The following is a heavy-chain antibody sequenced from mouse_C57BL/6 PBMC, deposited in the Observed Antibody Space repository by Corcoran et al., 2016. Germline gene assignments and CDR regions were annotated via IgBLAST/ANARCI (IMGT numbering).Heavy chain of an antibody. CDR3: ARSYDYDGTHYAMDY. V-gene: IGHV1-26*01. J-gene: IGHJ4*01. CDR2: INPNNGGT. CDR1: GYTFTDYY. D-gene: IGHD2-4*01. Sequence: EGQLQQSGPELVKPGASVKISCKSSGYTFTDYYMNWVKQSHGKSLEWIGDINPNNGGTSYNQKFKGKATLTVDKSSSTAYMELRSLTSEDSAVYYWARSYDYDGTHYAMDYWGQGTSVTVSS.